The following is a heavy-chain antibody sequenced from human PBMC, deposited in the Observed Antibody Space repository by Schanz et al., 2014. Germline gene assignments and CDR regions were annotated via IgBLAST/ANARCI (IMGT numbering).Heavy chain of an antibody. Sequence: QVHLVQSGAEVKRPGASVKVSCKASEYSFTSYSMHWVRQAPGQRLEWMGWISVYTGNTKYGQKVQGRVTITRDTSASTAYMELSSLRSEDTAVYSCARGIGGYGANNYFDYWGQGTLVTVSS. D-gene: IGHD5-12*01. V-gene: IGHV1-3*01. CDR3: ARGIGGYGANNYFDY. J-gene: IGHJ4*02. CDR1: EYSFTSYS. CDR2: ISVYTGNT.